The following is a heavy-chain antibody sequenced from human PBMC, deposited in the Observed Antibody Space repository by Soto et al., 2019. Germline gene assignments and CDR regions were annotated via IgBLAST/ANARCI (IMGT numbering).Heavy chain of an antibody. CDR1: GFNFKTYA. CDR2: ISNSGSTT. J-gene: IGHJ4*02. D-gene: IGHD3-16*01. V-gene: IGHV3-23*01. CDR3: ARPTPYYDLNFWEFDS. Sequence: GGSLRLSGEASGFNFKTYAMSWVRQAPGKGLEWLSAISNSGSTTYYANSVKGRFSVSRDNSKNTLYLQMNSLRAEDTALYYCARPTPYYDLNFWEFDSWGLGSLVTVSS.